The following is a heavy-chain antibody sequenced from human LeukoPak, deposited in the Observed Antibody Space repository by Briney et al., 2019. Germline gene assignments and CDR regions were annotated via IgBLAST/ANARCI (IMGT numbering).Heavy chain of an antibody. V-gene: IGHV1-18*01. J-gene: IGHJ4*02. CDR3: ARLNHYDFWSGYYTLDY. D-gene: IGHD3-3*01. Sequence: AXVKVSCKASGYTFTSYGISWVRQAPGQGLEWMGWISAYNGNTNYAQKLQGRVTMTTDTSTSTAYMELRSLRSDDTAVYYCARLNHYDFWSGYYTLDYWGQGTLVTVSS. CDR1: GYTFTSYG. CDR2: ISAYNGNT.